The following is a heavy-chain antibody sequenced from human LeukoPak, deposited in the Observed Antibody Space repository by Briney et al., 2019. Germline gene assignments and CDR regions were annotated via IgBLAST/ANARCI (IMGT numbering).Heavy chain of an antibody. CDR3: ARRRSSGWYFDFDY. Sequence: SVKVSCKASGFTFTSSAVQWVRQARGQRLEWIGWIVVGSGNTNYAQKFQERVTITRDMSTSTAYMELSSLRSEDTAVYYCARRRSSGWYFDFDYWGQGTLVTVSS. CDR2: IVVGSGNT. D-gene: IGHD6-19*01. CDR1: GFTFTSSA. V-gene: IGHV1-58*01. J-gene: IGHJ4*02.